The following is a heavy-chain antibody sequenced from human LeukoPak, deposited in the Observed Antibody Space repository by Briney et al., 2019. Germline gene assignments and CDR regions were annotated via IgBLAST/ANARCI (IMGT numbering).Heavy chain of an antibody. Sequence: GRSLRLSCAASGFTFSGYATHWVRQAPGKGLEYMAGVSFDGTNEYYADSVKGRFTISRDNSRNTLYLQINSLRAADTALYYCARDGPLQSLDYWGQGTLVTVSS. CDR1: GFTFSGYA. CDR3: ARDGPLQSLDY. CDR2: VSFDGTNE. D-gene: IGHD4-11*01. V-gene: IGHV3-30*04. J-gene: IGHJ4*02.